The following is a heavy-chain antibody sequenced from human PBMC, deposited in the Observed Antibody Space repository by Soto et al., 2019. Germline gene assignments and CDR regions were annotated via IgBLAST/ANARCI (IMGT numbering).Heavy chain of an antibody. CDR2: ISYDGSNK. J-gene: IGHJ6*02. CDR1: GFTFSSYA. D-gene: IGHD6-13*01. CDR3: VHSSSWYYYYYGMDV. Sequence: GGSLRLSCAASGFTFSSYAMHWVRQAPGKGLEWVAVISYDGSNKYYADSVKGRFTISRDNSKNTLYLQMNSLRAEDTAVYYCVHSSSWYYYYYGMDVWGQGTTVTVSS. V-gene: IGHV3-30-3*01.